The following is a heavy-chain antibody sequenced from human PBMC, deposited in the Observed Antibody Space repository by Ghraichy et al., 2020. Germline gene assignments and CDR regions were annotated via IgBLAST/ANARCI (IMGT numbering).Heavy chain of an antibody. Sequence: SQTLSLTCTVSGGSISSYYWSWIRQPPGKGLEWIGYIYTSGSTNYNPSLKSRVTISVDTSKNQFSLKLSSVTAADTAVYYCARQEGATGYDYWGQGTLVTVSS. J-gene: IGHJ4*02. CDR2: IYTSGST. V-gene: IGHV4-4*09. CDR3: ARQEGATGYDY. D-gene: IGHD1-26*01. CDR1: GGSISSYY.